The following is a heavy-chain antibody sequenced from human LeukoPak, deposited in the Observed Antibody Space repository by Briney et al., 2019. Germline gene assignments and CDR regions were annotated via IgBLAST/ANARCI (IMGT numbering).Heavy chain of an antibody. V-gene: IGHV1-24*01. CDR1: GYTLTELS. J-gene: IGHJ3*02. D-gene: IGHD4-23*01. CDR2: FDPEDGET. Sequence: ASVKVSCKVSGYTLTELSMHWVRQAPGKGLEWMGGFDPEDGETIYAQKFQGRVTMTEDTSTDTAYMELSSLRSEDTAVYYCARGYGGNSWSAFDIWGQGTMVTVSS. CDR3: ARGYGGNSWSAFDI.